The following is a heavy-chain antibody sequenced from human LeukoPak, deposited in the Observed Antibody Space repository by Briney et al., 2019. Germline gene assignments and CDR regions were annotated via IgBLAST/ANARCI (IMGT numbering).Heavy chain of an antibody. CDR1: GFTFSSYW. D-gene: IGHD1-26*01. CDR2: ISSSSSYI. J-gene: IGHJ4*02. V-gene: IGHV3-21*01. CDR3: ARLVGATLFDY. Sequence: GGSLRLSCTASGFTFSSYWMSWVRQAPGKGLEWVSSISSSSSYIYYADSVKGRFTISRDNAKNSLYLQMNSLRAEDTAVYYCARLVGATLFDYWGQGTLVTVSS.